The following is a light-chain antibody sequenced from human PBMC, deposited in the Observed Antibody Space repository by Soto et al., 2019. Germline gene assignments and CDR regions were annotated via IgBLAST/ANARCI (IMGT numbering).Light chain of an antibody. J-gene: IGKJ1*01. V-gene: IGKV1-39*01. Sequence: DIQMTQSPSSLSASVGDRVTITCQASQDISNYLNWYQQKPGKAPKLLIYDASNLETGVPSRFSGSGSGSDFTLTIGSLQPEDFATYSCQQSYSTPWTFGQGTKVDIK. CDR3: QQSYSTPWT. CDR1: QDISNY. CDR2: DAS.